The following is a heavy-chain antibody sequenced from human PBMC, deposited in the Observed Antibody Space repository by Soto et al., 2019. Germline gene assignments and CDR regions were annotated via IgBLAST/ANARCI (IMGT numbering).Heavy chain of an antibody. CDR3: ARHPSASGDYFDY. J-gene: IGHJ4*02. CDR1: GGTFSSYT. V-gene: IGHV1-69*02. D-gene: IGHD6-25*01. CDR2: IIPILGIA. Sequence: SVKVSCKASGGTFSSYTISWVRQAPGQGLEWMGRIIPILGIANYAQKFQGRVTITADKSTSTAYMELSSLRSEDTAVYYCARHPSASGDYFDYWGQGTLVTVSS.